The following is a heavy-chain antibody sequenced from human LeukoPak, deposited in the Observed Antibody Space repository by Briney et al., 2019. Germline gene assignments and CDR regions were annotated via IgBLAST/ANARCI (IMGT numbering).Heavy chain of an antibody. J-gene: IGHJ4*02. V-gene: IGHV1-46*01. CDR3: ARAIYCSGGSCHWEFDY. Sequence: ASVKVSCQASGYTFTSYYMHWVRQAPGQGLEWMGIINPRDGSISYAQKFQGRVTMTRATSTSTVYMELSSLSSEDTAVYYCARAIYCSGGSCHWEFDYWGQGTLVTVSS. D-gene: IGHD2-15*01. CDR1: GYTFTSYY. CDR2: INPRDGSI.